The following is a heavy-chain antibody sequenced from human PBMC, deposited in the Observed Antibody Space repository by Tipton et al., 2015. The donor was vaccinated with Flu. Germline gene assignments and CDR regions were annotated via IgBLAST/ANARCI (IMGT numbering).Heavy chain of an antibody. D-gene: IGHD6-19*01. CDR1: GFTFSDYY. J-gene: IGHJ4*02. V-gene: IGHV3-11*01. CDR2: ISSSGSTI. Sequence: SLRLSCAASGFTFSDYYMSWIRQAPGKGLEWVSHISSSGSTINYADSVKGRFTISRDNAKNSLYLQMNSLRAEDTAVYYCARAPTTAVAYIWGQGTLVTVSS. CDR3: ARAPTTAVAYI.